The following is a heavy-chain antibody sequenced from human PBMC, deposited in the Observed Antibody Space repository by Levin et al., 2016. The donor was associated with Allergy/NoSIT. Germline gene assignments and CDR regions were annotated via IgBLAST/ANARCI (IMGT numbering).Heavy chain of an antibody. D-gene: IGHD3-3*01. Sequence: SVKVSCKASGFTFTSSAVQWVRQARGQRLEWIGWIVVGSGNTNYAQKFQERVTMTRDMPTSTAYMELSSLRSEDTAMYFCAAVPYNFWSASHVYYYYGMDVWGQGTTVTVSS. CDR2: IVVGSGNT. CDR1: GFTFTSSA. J-gene: IGHJ6*02. V-gene: IGHV1-58*01. CDR3: AAVPYNFWSASHVYYYYGMDV.